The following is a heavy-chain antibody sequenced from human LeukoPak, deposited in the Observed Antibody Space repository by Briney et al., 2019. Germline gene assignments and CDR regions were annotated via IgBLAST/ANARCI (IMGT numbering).Heavy chain of an antibody. J-gene: IGHJ4*02. Sequence: GGSLRLSCAASGFIFSRYAMGWVRQPPGKGLEWVSYISSSSSYANYADSVKGRFTISRDNAKNSLYLQMNSLRAEDTAVYYCARQYCSSTSCYFDYWGQGTLVTVSS. CDR2: ISSSSSYA. D-gene: IGHD2-2*01. CDR1: GFIFSRYA. CDR3: ARQYCSSTSCYFDY. V-gene: IGHV3-11*03.